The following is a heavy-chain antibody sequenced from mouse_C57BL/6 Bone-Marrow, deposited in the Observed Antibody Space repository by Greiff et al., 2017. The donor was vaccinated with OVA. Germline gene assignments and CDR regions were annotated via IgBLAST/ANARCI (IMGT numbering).Heavy chain of an antibody. J-gene: IGHJ4*01. CDR2: IYPRSGNT. CDR3: AREDGYYSDYYAMDY. D-gene: IGHD2-3*01. V-gene: IGHV1-81*01. CDR1: GYTFTSYG. Sequence: IQLQQSGAELARPGASVKLSCKASGYTFTSYGISWVKQRTGQGLEWIGEIYPRSGNTYYNEKFKGKATLTADKSSSTAYMELRSLTSEDSAVYFCAREDGYYSDYYAMDYWGQGTSVTVSS.